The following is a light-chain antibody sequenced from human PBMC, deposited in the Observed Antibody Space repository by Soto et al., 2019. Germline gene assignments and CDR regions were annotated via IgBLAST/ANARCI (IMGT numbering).Light chain of an antibody. CDR3: SSYTSSSTSYV. CDR2: DVS. CDR1: SSEVGGYNY. J-gene: IGLJ1*01. V-gene: IGLV2-14*01. Sequence: QSALNQPASVSGAPGQAITISCTGNSSEVGGYNYVSWYQQHPGKAPKLMIYDVSNRPSGVSNRFSGSKSGNTASLTISGLQAEDEADYYCSSYTSSSTSYVFGTGTKVTVL.